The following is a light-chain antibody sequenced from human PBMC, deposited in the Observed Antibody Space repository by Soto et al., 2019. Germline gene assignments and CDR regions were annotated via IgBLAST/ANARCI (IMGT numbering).Light chain of an antibody. Sequence: EIVLTQSPGTLSLSPGERATLSCRASQSVNSNYLAWFQQTPGQAPRLLIYGASSRATGIPDRFSGSGSGTDFTLTINRLEPEDFAVYYCPQYGTSPRTFGQGTKVEIK. V-gene: IGKV3-20*01. CDR1: QSVNSNY. J-gene: IGKJ1*01. CDR3: PQYGTSPRT. CDR2: GAS.